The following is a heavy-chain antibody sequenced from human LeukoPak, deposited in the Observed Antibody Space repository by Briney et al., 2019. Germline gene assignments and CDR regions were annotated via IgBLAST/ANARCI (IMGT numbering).Heavy chain of an antibody. CDR1: GGSISSYY. V-gene: IGHV4-59*01. CDR2: IYYSGST. D-gene: IGHD4-17*01. J-gene: IGHJ4*02. Sequence: SETLSLTCTVSGGSISSYYWSWLRQPPGKGLEWIGYIYYSGSTNYNPSLTSRVTISVDTSKNQFSLKLSSVTAADTAVYYCARGHYGDYVPYFDYWGQGTLVTVSS. CDR3: ARGHYGDYVPYFDY.